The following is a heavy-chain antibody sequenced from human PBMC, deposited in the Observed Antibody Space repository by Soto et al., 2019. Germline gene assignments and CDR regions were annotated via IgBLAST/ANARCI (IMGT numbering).Heavy chain of an antibody. CDR1: GGSFSGYY. CDR2: INHSGST. Sequence: SETLSLTCAVYGGSFSGYYWSWIRQPPGKGLEWIGEINHSGSTNYNPSLKSRVTISVDTSKNQFSLKLSSVTAADTAVYYCARRKSGPNKGYCSSTSCYVGGWFAPWGQGTLVTVSS. V-gene: IGHV4-34*01. D-gene: IGHD2-2*01. J-gene: IGHJ5*02. CDR3: ARRKSGPNKGYCSSTSCYVGGWFAP.